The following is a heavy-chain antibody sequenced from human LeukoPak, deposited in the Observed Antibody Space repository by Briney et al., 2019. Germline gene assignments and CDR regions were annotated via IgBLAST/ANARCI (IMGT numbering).Heavy chain of an antibody. Sequence: GGSLRLSCAASGFTFSRHGIHWVRQAPGKGLEWVAVISYDGSNKYYADSVKGRFTISRDNSKNTLYLQMNSLRAEDTAVYYCARSGIAVAGYFDYWGQGTLVTVSS. CDR1: GFTFSRHG. CDR2: ISYDGSNK. CDR3: ARSGIAVAGYFDY. J-gene: IGHJ4*02. V-gene: IGHV3-30*03. D-gene: IGHD6-19*01.